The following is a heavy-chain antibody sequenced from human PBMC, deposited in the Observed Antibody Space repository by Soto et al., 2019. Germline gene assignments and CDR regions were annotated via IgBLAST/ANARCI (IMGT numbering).Heavy chain of an antibody. J-gene: IGHJ4*02. Sequence: SETLSLTCAVYGGSFSGYDWSWVRQPPGKGLEWIGEIYHSGSTNYNPSLKSRVTISVDKSKNQFSLKLRSVTAADTAVYYCARADMGGSSWPFDYWGQGTLVTVSS. CDR3: ARADMGGSSWPFDY. V-gene: IGHV4-34*01. CDR2: IYHSGST. D-gene: IGHD6-13*01. CDR1: GGSFSGYD.